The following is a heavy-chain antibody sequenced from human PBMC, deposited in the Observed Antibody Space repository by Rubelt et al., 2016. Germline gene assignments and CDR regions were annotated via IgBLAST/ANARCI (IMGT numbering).Heavy chain of an antibody. Sequence: QVQLQQWGAGLLKPSETLSLTCAVYGGSFSGYYWSWIRQPPGKGLEWIGEINHSGSTNYNPSLKSRGTRSVDTSKNQFSLKLSSVTAADTAVYYCARVERELGGYWGQGTLVTVAS. CDR1: GGSFSGYY. V-gene: IGHV4-34*01. D-gene: IGHD1-26*01. J-gene: IGHJ4*02. CDR3: ARVERELGGY. CDR2: INHSGST.